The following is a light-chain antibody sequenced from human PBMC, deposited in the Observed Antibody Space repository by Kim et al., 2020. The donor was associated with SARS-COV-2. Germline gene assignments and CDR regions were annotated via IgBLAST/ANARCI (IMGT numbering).Light chain of an antibody. J-gene: IGKJ2*01. CDR2: GAS. Sequence: SPVERATPSCRSSQSLSSDYLAWYQQKPGQAPRLLMYGASNRATGIPDRFSGSGSGTDFTLTISRLEPEDFAVYYCQQYGSSVMYTFGQGTKLEI. V-gene: IGKV3-20*01. CDR1: QSLSSDY. CDR3: QQYGSSVMYT.